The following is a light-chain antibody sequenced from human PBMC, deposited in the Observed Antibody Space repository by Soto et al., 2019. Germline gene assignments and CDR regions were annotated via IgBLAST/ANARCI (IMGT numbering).Light chain of an antibody. V-gene: IGKV1-39*01. CDR2: AAS. CDR3: QQIYRTPRT. Sequence: DIQMTQSPSSLSASVGDRVTITCRASQSISSYLNWYQQKPGKAPKLLIYAASSLQSGVPSRFSGSGSGTDFNLTISSLQPEDFATYYCQQIYRTPRTCGQGTKVEIK. CDR1: QSISSY. J-gene: IGKJ1*01.